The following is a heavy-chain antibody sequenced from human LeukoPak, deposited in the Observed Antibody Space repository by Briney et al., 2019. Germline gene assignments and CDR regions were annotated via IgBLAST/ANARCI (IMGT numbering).Heavy chain of an antibody. CDR3: AKAKDIRGWFYEPSDY. CDR1: GFTFSNYA. CDR2: ISDSAGST. V-gene: IGHV3-23*01. Sequence: GGSLRLSCAASGFTFSNYAMNWVRQAPGKGLEWVSVISDSAGSTYYADSVKGRSTISRDNSKNMLYLQMHSLRAEDTALYYCAKAKDIRGWFYEPSDYWGQGTLVTVSS. D-gene: IGHD6-19*01. J-gene: IGHJ4*02.